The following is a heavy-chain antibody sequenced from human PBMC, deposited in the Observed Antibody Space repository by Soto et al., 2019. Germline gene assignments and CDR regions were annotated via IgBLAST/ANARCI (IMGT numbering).Heavy chain of an antibody. V-gene: IGHV3-23*01. D-gene: IGHD1-20*01. Sequence: PGGSLRLSCAASGFTFSSYAMSWVRQAPGKGLEWVSAISGSGGSTYYADSVKGRFTISRDNSKNTLYLQMNSLRAEDTAVYYCAKDYPLSDITGTTVGDYYYGMDVWGQGTTVTVSS. CDR1: GFTFSSYA. J-gene: IGHJ6*02. CDR2: ISGSGGST. CDR3: AKDYPLSDITGTTVGDYYYGMDV.